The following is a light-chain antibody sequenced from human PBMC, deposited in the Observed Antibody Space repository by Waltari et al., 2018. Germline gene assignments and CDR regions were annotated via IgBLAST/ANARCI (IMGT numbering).Light chain of an antibody. CDR1: QSVGSY. Sequence: EIVLTQSPATLSLSPGQRATLSCRASQSVGSYLAWYQQKPGQAPRLLIHDASNRATGIPARFSGSGSGTDFTLTISSLEPEDFAVYYCQQRSNRPQTFGQGTKLEIK. J-gene: IGKJ2*01. V-gene: IGKV3-11*01. CDR2: DAS. CDR3: QQRSNRPQT.